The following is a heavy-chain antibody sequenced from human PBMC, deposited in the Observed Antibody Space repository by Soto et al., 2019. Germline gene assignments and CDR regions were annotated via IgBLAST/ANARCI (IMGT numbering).Heavy chain of an antibody. J-gene: IGHJ3*02. D-gene: IGHD1-26*01. CDR3: ARRELHDAFDI. V-gene: IGHV5-51*01. Sequence: VESLKISCKGSGYSFTSYWIGWVRQMPGKGLEWMGIIYPGDSDTRYSPSFQGQVTISADKSISTAYLQWSSLEASDTAMYYCARRELHDAFDIWGQGTMVTVSS. CDR1: GYSFTSYW. CDR2: IYPGDSDT.